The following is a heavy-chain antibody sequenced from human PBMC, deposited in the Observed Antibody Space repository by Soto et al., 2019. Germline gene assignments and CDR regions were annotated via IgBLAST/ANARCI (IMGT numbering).Heavy chain of an antibody. D-gene: IGHD5-18*01. CDR1: GYTFTSYW. Sequence: GESLKISCNASGYTFTSYWISWVRQMPWKGLEWMGIIFPVDSDTTYSPSFQGQVTISADKSITTAYVQWSSLKASDTAMYYCAIRGYSYGYSFSYWGQGTLVTVSS. CDR3: AIRGYSYGYSFSY. J-gene: IGHJ4*02. V-gene: IGHV5-51*01. CDR2: IFPVDSDT.